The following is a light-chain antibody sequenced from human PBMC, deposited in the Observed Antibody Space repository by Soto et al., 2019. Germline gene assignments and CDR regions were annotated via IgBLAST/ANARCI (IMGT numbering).Light chain of an antibody. Sequence: EIVLTQSPGTLSLSPGERATLSCRASQSVSSSHLAWYQHKPGQAPRLLIYGASTRATGIPARFSGSGSGTEFTLTISSLQSEDFAVYYCQQYNNWPPVTFGPGPKVDIK. V-gene: IGKV3-15*01. CDR1: QSVSSSH. CDR3: QQYNNWPPVT. J-gene: IGKJ3*01. CDR2: GAS.